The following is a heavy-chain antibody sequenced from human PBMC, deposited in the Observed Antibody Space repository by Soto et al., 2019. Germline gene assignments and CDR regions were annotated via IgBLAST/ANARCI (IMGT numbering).Heavy chain of an antibody. V-gene: IGHV3-48*01. D-gene: IGHD5-12*01. CDR3: ARSPSFSGYELDPYYYYYMDV. CDR1: GFTFSSYS. CDR2: ISSSSSTL. Sequence: PGGSLRLSCAASGFTFSSYSMNWVRQATGKGLEWVSYISSSSSTLYYADSVKGRFTISRDNAKNSLYLQMNSLRAEDTAVYYCARSPSFSGYELDPYYYYYMDVWGKGTTVTVSS. J-gene: IGHJ6*03.